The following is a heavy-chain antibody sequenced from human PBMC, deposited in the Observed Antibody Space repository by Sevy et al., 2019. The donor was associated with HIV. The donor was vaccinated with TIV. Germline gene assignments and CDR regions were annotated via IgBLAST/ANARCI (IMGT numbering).Heavy chain of an antibody. CDR2: ISYDGDYK. V-gene: IGHV3-30*18. CDR3: AKGQSASVYAGEYYYGMDV. J-gene: IGHJ6*02. D-gene: IGHD5-12*01. CDR1: GFTFSAHG. Sequence: GGSLRLSCVGSGFTFSAHGMHWVRRAPGKGLEWVAVISYDGDYKYYADSVKGRFTISIDRSKNTLYLQMNRLRTEDTAMYYCAKGQSASVYAGEYYYGMDVWGQATTVTVSS.